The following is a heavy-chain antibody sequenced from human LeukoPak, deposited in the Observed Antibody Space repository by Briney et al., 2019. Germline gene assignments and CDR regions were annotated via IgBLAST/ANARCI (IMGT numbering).Heavy chain of an antibody. CDR2: IYHSGST. J-gene: IGHJ3*02. CDR1: GYSISSGYY. Sequence: SETLSLTCTVSGYSISSGYYWGWIRQPPGKGLEWIGSIYHSGSTYYNPSLKSRVTISVDTSKNQFSLKLSSVTAADTAVYYCARHGFRRGSGRADAFDIWGQGTMVTVSS. CDR3: ARHGFRRGSGRADAFDI. D-gene: IGHD3-10*01. V-gene: IGHV4-38-2*02.